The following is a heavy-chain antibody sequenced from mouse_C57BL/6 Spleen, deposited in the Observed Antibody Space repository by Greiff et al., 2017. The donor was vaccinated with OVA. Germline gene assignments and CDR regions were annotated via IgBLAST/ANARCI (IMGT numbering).Heavy chain of an antibody. V-gene: IGHV1-20*01. D-gene: IGHD1-1*01. CDR2: INPYNGDT. J-gene: IGHJ1*03. Sequence: LVKPGDSVKISCKASGYSFTGYFMNWVMQSHGKSLEWIGRINPYNGDTFYNQKFKGKATLTVDKSSSTAHMELRSLTSEDSAVYYCARSNYYGSSYWYFDVWGTGTTVTVSS. CDR1: GYSFTGYF. CDR3: ARSNYYGSSYWYFDV.